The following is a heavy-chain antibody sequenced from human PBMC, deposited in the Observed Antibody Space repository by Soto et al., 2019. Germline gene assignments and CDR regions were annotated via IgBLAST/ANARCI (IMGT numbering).Heavy chain of an antibody. CDR3: ARGIAVADKHAFDI. CDR1: GYTFTSHG. J-gene: IGHJ3*02. Sequence: ASVKVSCKASGYTFTSHGISWVRQAPGQGLEWMGWISAYNGNTNYAQKLQGRVTMTTDTSTSTAYMELRSLRSDDTSVYYCARGIAVADKHAFDIWGQGTMVTVSS. V-gene: IGHV1-18*01. CDR2: ISAYNGNT. D-gene: IGHD6-19*01.